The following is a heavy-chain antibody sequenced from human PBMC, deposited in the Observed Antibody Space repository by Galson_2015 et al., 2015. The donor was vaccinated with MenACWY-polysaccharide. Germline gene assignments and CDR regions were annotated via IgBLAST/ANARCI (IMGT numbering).Heavy chain of an antibody. CDR3: TREPPRRYFDY. V-gene: IGHV3-7*01. J-gene: IGHJ4*02. CDR2: IRRDGGGK. CDR1: GFTFNHYS. Sequence: SLRLSCAASGFTFNHYSLSWVRQAPGKGLEWVANIRRDGGGKYYVDSVKGRFTISRDNPKNSLYLQMNSLRAEDTAVYYCTREPPRRYFDYWGQGNLVTVSS.